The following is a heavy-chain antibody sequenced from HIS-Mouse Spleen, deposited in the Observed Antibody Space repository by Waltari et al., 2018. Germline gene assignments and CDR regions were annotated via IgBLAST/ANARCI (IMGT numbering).Heavy chain of an antibody. D-gene: IGHD3-3*01. J-gene: IGHJ4*02. Sequence: QVQLVESGGGVVQPGRSLRLSCAASGFTFSSYAMHWVRQAPGKVLRGLAVRQDDGSNKYYADSVKGRFTISRDNSKNTLYLQMNSLRAEDTAVYYCARDTLFYAEFLYYWGQGTLVTVSS. CDR1: GFTFSSYA. V-gene: IGHV3-30-3*01. CDR3: ARDTLFYAEFLYY. CDR2: RQDDGSNK.